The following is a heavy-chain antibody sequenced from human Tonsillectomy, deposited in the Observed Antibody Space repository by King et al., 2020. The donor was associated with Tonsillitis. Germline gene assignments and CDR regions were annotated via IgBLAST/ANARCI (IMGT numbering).Heavy chain of an antibody. CDR2: ISGSGVST. V-gene: IGHV3-23*04. D-gene: IGHD3-22*01. CDR3: AKHGGSSGYLGGYAFDI. Sequence: VQLVESGGGLAQPGGSLRLSCAASGFTFSTYAISWVRQAPGKGLEWVSGISGSGVSTYYADSVKGRFTISRANSKNTLCLPMNSLRAEDTAAYYCAKHGGSSGYLGGYAFDIWGQGTMVTVSS. CDR1: GFTFSTYA. J-gene: IGHJ3*02.